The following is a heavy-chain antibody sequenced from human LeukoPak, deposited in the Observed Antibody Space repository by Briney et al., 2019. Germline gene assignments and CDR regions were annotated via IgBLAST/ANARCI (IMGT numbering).Heavy chain of an antibody. V-gene: IGHV3-30*04. D-gene: IGHD3-22*01. CDR3: ARRYYDTTGYAFDI. CDR2: ISYDGSNK. Sequence: GGSLRLSCAASGFTFSSYAMHWVRQAPGKGLEWVAVISYDGSNKYYADSVKGRFTISRDNSKNTLYLQMNSLRAEDTAIYYCARRYYDTTGYAFDIWGQGTMVTVS. CDR1: GFTFSSYA. J-gene: IGHJ3*02.